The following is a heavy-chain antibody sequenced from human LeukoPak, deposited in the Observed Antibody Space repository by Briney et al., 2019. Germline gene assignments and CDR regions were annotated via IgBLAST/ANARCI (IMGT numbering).Heavy chain of an antibody. V-gene: IGHV1-8*01. J-gene: IGHJ6*02. Sequence: GASVKVSCKASGYTFTSYDINWVRQATGQGLEWMGWMNPNSGNTGYAQKFQGRVTMTRNTSISTAYMELRSLRSDDTAVYYCARDLYDPRQANPRNGMDVWGQGTTVTVSS. CDR2: MNPNSGNT. CDR3: ARDLYDPRQANPRNGMDV. CDR1: GYTFTSYD. D-gene: IGHD3-3*01.